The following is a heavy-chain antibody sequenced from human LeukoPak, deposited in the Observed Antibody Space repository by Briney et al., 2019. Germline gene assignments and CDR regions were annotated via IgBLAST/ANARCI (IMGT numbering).Heavy chain of an antibody. CDR2: ISGSSSYI. Sequence: GGSLRLSCAASGFTFSRYSMNWVRQAPGRGLEWVSSISGSSSYIYYADSLKGRFTISRDNAKNSLYLQMNSLRAEDTAVYFCARDRIIYGDYGDAFDIWGQGTMVTVSS. J-gene: IGHJ3*02. CDR3: ARDRIIYGDYGDAFDI. D-gene: IGHD4-17*01. CDR1: GFTFSRYS. V-gene: IGHV3-21*01.